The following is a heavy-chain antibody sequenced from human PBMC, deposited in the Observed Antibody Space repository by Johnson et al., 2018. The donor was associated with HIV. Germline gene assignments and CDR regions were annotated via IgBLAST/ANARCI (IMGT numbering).Heavy chain of an antibody. D-gene: IGHD4-17*01. CDR1: GFTFSSYW. Sequence: MLLVESGGGFVQPGGSLRLSCAASGFTFSSYWMHWVRQAPGKGLVWVSVIYSGGLTYYAQSVKGRFTISRDNSKNTLYLQMNSLRGDDTAIYYCQKHNFGNYVSRALDIWGQGTMVTVSS. V-gene: IGHV3-66*02. CDR3: QKHNFGNYVSRALDI. J-gene: IGHJ3*02. CDR2: IYSGGLT.